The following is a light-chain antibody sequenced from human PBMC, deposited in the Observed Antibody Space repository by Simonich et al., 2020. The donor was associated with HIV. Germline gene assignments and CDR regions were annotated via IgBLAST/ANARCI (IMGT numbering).Light chain of an antibody. Sequence: DILMTQSPSSLPASVGDRVTITCRASKSISKYLHWYQQKPRKAPKLLIYAASSLQSGVPSRFSGSGSGTDFTLTISSLQPEDFATYYCQQSYNTPQTFGQGTKVEIK. CDR1: KSISKY. J-gene: IGKJ1*01. V-gene: IGKV1-39*01. CDR3: QQSYNTPQT. CDR2: AAS.